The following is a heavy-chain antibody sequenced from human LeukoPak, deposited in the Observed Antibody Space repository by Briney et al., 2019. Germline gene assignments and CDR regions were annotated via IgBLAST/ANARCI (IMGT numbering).Heavy chain of an antibody. CDR1: GYSFTSHY. CDR2: INPSGSST. CDR3: ARDNSVGDVAWWFDP. J-gene: IGHJ5*02. D-gene: IGHD1-26*01. V-gene: IGHV1-46*01. Sequence: ASVKVSCKASGYSFTSHYMHWVRQAPGQGLEWLGLINPSGSSTLYAQKFQGRVTMTRDMSTTTDYMELSSLRSEDTAVYYCARDNSVGDVAWWFDPWGQGTLVTVSS.